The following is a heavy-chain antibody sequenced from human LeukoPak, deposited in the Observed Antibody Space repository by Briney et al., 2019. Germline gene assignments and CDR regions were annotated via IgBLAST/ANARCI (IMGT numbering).Heavy chain of an antibody. D-gene: IGHD6-19*01. Sequence: GASVKVSCEASGGTFSSYAISWVRQAPGQGLEWMGRIIPILGIANYAQKFQGRVTITADKSTSTAYMELSSLRSEDTAVYYCATISIAVAGSAFDYWGQGTLVTVSS. CDR1: GGTFSSYA. J-gene: IGHJ4*02. CDR2: IIPILGIA. CDR3: ATISIAVAGSAFDY. V-gene: IGHV1-69*04.